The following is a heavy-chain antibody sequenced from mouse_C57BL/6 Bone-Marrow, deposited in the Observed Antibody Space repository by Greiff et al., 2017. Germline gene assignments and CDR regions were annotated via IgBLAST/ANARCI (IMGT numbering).Heavy chain of an antibody. CDR3: ASGYLDY. Sequence: EVKVVEPGGGLVKPGGSLKLSCAASGFTFSDYGMHWVRQAPEKGLEWVAYISSGSSTINYADTVKGRFTISRDNAKNTLFLQMTSLRSEDTAMYYCASGYLDYWGQGTTLTVSS. V-gene: IGHV5-17*01. CDR1: GFTFSDYG. D-gene: IGHD2-2*01. CDR2: ISSGSSTI. J-gene: IGHJ2*01.